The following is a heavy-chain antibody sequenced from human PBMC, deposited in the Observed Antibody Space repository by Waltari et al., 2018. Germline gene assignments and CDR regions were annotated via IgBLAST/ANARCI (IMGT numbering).Heavy chain of an antibody. V-gene: IGHV3-9*01. CDR3: AKDISRVAVGSLDY. D-gene: IGHD6-19*01. CDR2: ISWNSGSI. Sequence: EAQLVESGGGLVQPGRSLRLSCAASGFTFDDYAMHWVRQAPGKGLEWVSGISWNSGSIGYADSVKGRFTISRDNAKNSLYLQMNSLRAEDTALYYCAKDISRVAVGSLDYWGQGTLVTVSS. CDR1: GFTFDDYA. J-gene: IGHJ4*02.